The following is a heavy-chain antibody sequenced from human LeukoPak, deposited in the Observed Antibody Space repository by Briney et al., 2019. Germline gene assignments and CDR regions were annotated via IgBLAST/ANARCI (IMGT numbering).Heavy chain of an antibody. J-gene: IGHJ4*02. V-gene: IGHV1-18*01. D-gene: IGHD2-2*01. CDR2: ISAYNGNT. CDR3: ARYLSLGSSPPLGY. CDR1: GYTFISYD. Sequence: ASVKVSCKASGYTFISYDINWVRQVTGQGLEWMGWISAYNGNTNYAQKLQGRVTMTTDTSTSTAYMELRSLRSDDTAVYYCARYLSLGSSPPLGYWGQGTLVTVSS.